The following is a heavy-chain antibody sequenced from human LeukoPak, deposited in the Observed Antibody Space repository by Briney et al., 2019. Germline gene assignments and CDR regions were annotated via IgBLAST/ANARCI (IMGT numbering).Heavy chain of an antibody. V-gene: IGHV1-2*02. D-gene: IGHD2-2*01. J-gene: IGHJ3*02. CDR3: ARGSTVPATIRRAFDI. CDR1: GYTFTGYY. CDR2: INPNSGGT. Sequence: GASVKVSCKASGYTFTGYYIHWLRQAPGQGLEWMGWINPNSGGTNYAQKFQGRATMTRDTSISTAYMELSSLTSDDSAVYYCARGSTVPATIRRAFDIWGQGTMVTVSS.